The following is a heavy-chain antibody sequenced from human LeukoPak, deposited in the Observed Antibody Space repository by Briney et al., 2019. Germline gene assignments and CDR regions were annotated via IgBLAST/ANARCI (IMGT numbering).Heavy chain of an antibody. CDR2: IYYSGST. D-gene: IGHD3-9*01. CDR1: GGSVSSGSYY. Sequence: SETLSLTCTVSGGSVSSGSYYWSRIRQPPGKGLEWIGYIYYSGSTNYNPSLKSRVTISVDTSKNQFSLKLSSVTAADTAVYYCARADILTGYPSVYWGQGTLVTVSS. J-gene: IGHJ4*02. V-gene: IGHV4-61*01. CDR3: ARADILTGYPSVY.